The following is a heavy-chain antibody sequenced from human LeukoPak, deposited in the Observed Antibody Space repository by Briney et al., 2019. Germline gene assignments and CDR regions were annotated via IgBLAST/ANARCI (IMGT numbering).Heavy chain of an antibody. CDR2: IIPILGTA. CDR1: GGIFSSYA. Sequence: ASVKVSCKASGGIFSSYAISWVRQAPGQGLEWMGRIIPILGTANYAQKFQGRVTITADKSTSTAYMELSSLRSEDTAVYYCASLAAADRNYYDSSGVDYWGQGTLVTVSS. CDR3: ASLAAADRNYYDSSGVDY. V-gene: IGHV1-69*04. J-gene: IGHJ4*02. D-gene: IGHD3-22*01.